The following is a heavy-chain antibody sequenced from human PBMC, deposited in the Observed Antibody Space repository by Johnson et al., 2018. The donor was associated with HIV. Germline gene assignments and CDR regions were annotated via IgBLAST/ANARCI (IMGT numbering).Heavy chain of an antibody. CDR2: MWYDGSNK. CDR1: GFTFSTYG. V-gene: IGHV3-33*01. CDR3: ARDITGTTEGAFDI. D-gene: IGHD1-7*01. Sequence: QVQLVESGGGMVQPGRSLRLSCAASGFTFSTYGMHWVRQAPGKGLEWVAVMWYDGSNKYYADSAKGRFTISRDNSKNTMYLQMGSLRAEDMAVYYCARDITGTTEGAFDIWGQGTMVTVSS. J-gene: IGHJ3*02.